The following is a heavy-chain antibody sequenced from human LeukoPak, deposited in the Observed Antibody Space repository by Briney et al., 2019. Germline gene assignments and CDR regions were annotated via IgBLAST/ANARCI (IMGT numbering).Heavy chain of an antibody. Sequence: GRSLRLSCAASGFTFSSYAMHWVRQAPGKGLEWVAVISYDGSNKYYADSVKGRFTISRDNSKNTLYLQMNSLRAEDTAVYYCARAIAVAGNYYYYGMDVWGQGTTVTVSS. D-gene: IGHD6-19*01. J-gene: IGHJ6*02. CDR2: ISYDGSNK. V-gene: IGHV3-30-3*01. CDR1: GFTFSSYA. CDR3: ARAIAVAGNYYYYGMDV.